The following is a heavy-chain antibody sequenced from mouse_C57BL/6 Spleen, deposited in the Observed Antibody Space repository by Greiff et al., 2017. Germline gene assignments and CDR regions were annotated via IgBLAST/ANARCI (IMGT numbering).Heavy chain of an antibody. J-gene: IGHJ2*01. Sequence: LVESGAELVRPGASVTLSCKASGYTFTDYEMHWVKQTPVHGLEWIGAIDPETGGTAYNQKFKGKAILTADKSSSTAYMELRSLTSEDSAVYFCTRRDYGSSYGGYYFDYWGQGTTLTVSS. CDR1: GYTFTDYE. V-gene: IGHV1-15*01. CDR3: TRRDYGSSYGGYYFDY. D-gene: IGHD1-1*01. CDR2: IDPETGGT.